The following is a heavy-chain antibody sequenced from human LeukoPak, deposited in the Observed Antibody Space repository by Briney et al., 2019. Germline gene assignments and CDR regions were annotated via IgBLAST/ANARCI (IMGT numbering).Heavy chain of an antibody. CDR1: GGSISSYY. D-gene: IGHD2-2*01. CDR2: IYDSGST. Sequence: ASETLSLTCTVSGGSISSYYWTWIRQPPGKGLEWIGYIYDSGSTNYNPSLKSRVTISVDTSKNQFSLKLSSVTAADTAVYYCARVGGTNYYYYGMDVWGQGTTVTVSS. J-gene: IGHJ6*02. V-gene: IGHV4-59*01. CDR3: ARVGGTNYYYYGMDV.